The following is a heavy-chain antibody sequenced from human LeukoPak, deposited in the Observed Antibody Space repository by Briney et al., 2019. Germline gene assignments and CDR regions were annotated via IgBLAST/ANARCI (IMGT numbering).Heavy chain of an antibody. V-gene: IGHV3-30*04. CDR3: ARDPYSSSWYPDH. CDR1: GFTFSSYA. D-gene: IGHD6-13*01. CDR2: ISYDGSNK. J-gene: IGHJ4*02. Sequence: GRSLRLSCAASGFTFSSYAMHWVRQAPGKGLEWVAVISYDGSNKYYADSVKGRFTISRDNSKNTLYLQMNSLRAEDTAVYYCARDPYSSSWYPDHWGQGTLVTASS.